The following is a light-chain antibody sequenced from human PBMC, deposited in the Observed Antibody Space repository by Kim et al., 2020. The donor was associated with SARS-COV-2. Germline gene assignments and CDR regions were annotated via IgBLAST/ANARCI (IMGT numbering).Light chain of an antibody. J-gene: IGLJ2*01. CDR3: SSYTSSDTGV. CDR2: DVS. Sequence: GQSITISCTGTSSDIGTYNYVSWYQQHPGKVPKLIIFDVSNRPSGVSNRFSGSKSGNIASLTISGLQAEDEADYYCSSYTSSDTGVFGGGTQLTVL. V-gene: IGLV2-14*03. CDR1: SSDIGTYNY.